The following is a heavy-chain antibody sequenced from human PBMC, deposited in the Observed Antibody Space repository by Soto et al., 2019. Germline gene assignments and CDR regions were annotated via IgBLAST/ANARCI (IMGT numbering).Heavy chain of an antibody. V-gene: IGHV5-51*01. CDR2: ISPGDSDT. CDR1: GCSCTNYW. CDR3: ARHDSITIVRGVIAWFDP. J-gene: IGHJ5*02. D-gene: IGHD3-10*01. Sequence: GGALKISLKGFGCSCTNYWICRGRQMPGKRLGGMAIISPGDSDTRYSPSFQGQVTISADKSISTAYLQWSSLKASDTAMYSCARHDSITIVRGVIAWFDPWGQGTLVTVSS.